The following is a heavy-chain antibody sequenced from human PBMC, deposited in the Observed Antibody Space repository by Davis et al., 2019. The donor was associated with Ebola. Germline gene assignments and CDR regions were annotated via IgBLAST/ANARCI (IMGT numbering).Heavy chain of an antibody. V-gene: IGHV4-39*07. J-gene: IGHJ2*01. Sequence: GSLRLSCTVSGGSISSGGYYWSWIRQPPGKGLEWIGEINHSGSTNYNPSLKSRVTISVDTSKKQFSLKLTSVTAADTAVYYCARGALWIAVAGPNWYFDLWGRGTLVTVSS. CDR1: GGSISSGGYY. CDR2: INHSGST. D-gene: IGHD6-19*01. CDR3: ARGALWIAVAGPNWYFDL.